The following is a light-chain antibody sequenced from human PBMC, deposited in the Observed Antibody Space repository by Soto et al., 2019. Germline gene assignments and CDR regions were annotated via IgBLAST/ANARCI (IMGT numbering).Light chain of an antibody. Sequence: QSVLTQPASVSGSPGQSITISCTGTSSDVGSYNLVSWYQQHPGKAPKLMIYEVTERPSGVSNRFSGSKSGNAASLTISGLQAEDEADYYCCSYAGSGTFVFGTGTKVTVL. CDR3: CSYAGSGTFV. CDR2: EVT. CDR1: SSDVGSYNL. V-gene: IGLV2-23*02. J-gene: IGLJ1*01.